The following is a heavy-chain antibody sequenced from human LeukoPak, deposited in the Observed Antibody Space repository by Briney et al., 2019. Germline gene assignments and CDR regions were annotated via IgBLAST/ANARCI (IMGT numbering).Heavy chain of an antibody. CDR3: ARGPNYSLDY. V-gene: IGHV1-69*04. J-gene: IGHJ4*02. CDR1: GGTFSSYA. CDR2: IIPILGIA. Sequence: SVKVSCKASGGTFSSYAISWVRQAPGQGLEWMGRIIPILGIANYAQKFQGRVTMTRDTSTSTVYMELSSLRSEDTAVYYCARGPNYSLDYWGQGTLVTVSS. D-gene: IGHD4-11*01.